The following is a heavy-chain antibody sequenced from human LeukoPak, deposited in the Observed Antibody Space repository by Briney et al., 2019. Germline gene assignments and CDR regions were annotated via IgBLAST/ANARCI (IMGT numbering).Heavy chain of an antibody. V-gene: IGHV1-46*01. J-gene: IGHJ4*02. Sequence: GPSVKVSCRASGYSFTIYYMHWVRQAPGQGLEWMGIINPSGGDTTYAQTLQGRVTMTRDTSTSTIYMELSSLRSEDTAVYYCARGKSDLGYWGQGTLVTVSS. CDR2: INPSGGDT. CDR3: ARGKSDLGY. CDR1: GYSFTIYY.